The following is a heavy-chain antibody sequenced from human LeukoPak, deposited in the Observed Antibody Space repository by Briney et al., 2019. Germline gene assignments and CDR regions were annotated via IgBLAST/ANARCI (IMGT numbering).Heavy chain of an antibody. CDR2: ISWNSGSI. D-gene: IGHD4-17*01. Sequence: GGSLRLSCAASGFNFDDYAMHWVRQAPGKGLEWVSGISWNSGSIGYADSVKGRFTISRDNAKNSLYLQMNSLRAEDMALYYCTLDETTSDYWGQGTLVTVSS. J-gene: IGHJ4*02. CDR1: GFNFDDYA. V-gene: IGHV3-9*03. CDR3: TLDETTSDY.